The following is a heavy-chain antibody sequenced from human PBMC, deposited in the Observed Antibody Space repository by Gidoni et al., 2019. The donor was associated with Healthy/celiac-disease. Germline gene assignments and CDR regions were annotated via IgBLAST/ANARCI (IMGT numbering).Heavy chain of an antibody. Sequence: QVQLVQSGAEVKKPGSSVKVSCKASGGTFSSYAISWVRQAPGQGLEWMGGIIPIFGTANYAQKFQGRVTITADESTSTAYMELSSLRSEDTAVYYCARDSRRRSRNSYGDWEFRAGFDYWGQGTLVTVSS. D-gene: IGHD4-17*01. J-gene: IGHJ4*02. CDR2: IIPIFGTA. CDR1: GGTFSSYA. CDR3: ARDSRRRSRNSYGDWEFRAGFDY. V-gene: IGHV1-69*01.